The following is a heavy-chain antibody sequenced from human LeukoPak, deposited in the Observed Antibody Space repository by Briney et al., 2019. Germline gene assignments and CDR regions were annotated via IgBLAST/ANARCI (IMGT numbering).Heavy chain of an antibody. CDR2: IYYSGST. V-gene: IGHV4-59*01. CDR1: GGSISSYY. Sequence: SETLSLICTVSGGSISSYYWSWIRQPPGKGLEWIGYIYYSGSTNYKSSLKSRVTISVGTSKNQFSLKLSSVTAADTAVYYCARETSQKGAHYMDVWGKGTTVTISS. D-gene: IGHD3-16*01. CDR3: ARETSQKGAHYMDV. J-gene: IGHJ6*03.